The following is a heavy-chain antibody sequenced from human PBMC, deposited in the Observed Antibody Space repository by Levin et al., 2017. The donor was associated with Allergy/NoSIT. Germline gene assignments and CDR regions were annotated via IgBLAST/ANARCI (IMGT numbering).Heavy chain of an antibody. J-gene: IGHJ4*02. CDR2: IHDRGTT. Sequence: SETLSLTCTVSGASISNLYWSWVRQAPGKGLEWIGYIHDRGTTKYNPSLKSRLTISLDTSRNQFSLKLTSVTAADTAVYYWAGGGAHYLDSSGYDWGQGTLVTVS. V-gene: IGHV4-59*01. D-gene: IGHD3-22*01. CDR1: GASISNLY. CDR3: AGGGAHYLDSSGYD.